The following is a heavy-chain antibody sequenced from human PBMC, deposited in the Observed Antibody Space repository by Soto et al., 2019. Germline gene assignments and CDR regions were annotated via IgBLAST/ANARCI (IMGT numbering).Heavy chain of an antibody. V-gene: IGHV2-70*01. Sequence: SGPTLVNPTQTLTLTCTFSGFSLSTSGMCVSWIRQPPGKALEWLALIDWDDDKYYSTSLKTRLTISKDTSKNQVVLTMTNMDPVDTATYYCARGPRVRGVMGWYYYGMDVWGQGTTVTVSS. CDR2: IDWDDDK. D-gene: IGHD3-10*01. CDR3: ARGPRVRGVMGWYYYGMDV. J-gene: IGHJ6*02. CDR1: GFSLSTSGMC.